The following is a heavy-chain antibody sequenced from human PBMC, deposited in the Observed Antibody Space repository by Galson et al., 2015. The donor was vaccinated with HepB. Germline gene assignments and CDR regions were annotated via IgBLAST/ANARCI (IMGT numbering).Heavy chain of an antibody. CDR1: GFTLSTYA. CDR3: VKVDGGNPDY. Sequence: SLRLSCAASGFTLSTYAMTWVRQAPGKGLEWVSGISGSVDWTYYAGSVKGRFTISRDNSKNTVYLQANSLRVDDTAVYYCVKVDGGNPDYWGQGTLVTVSS. J-gene: IGHJ4*02. V-gene: IGHV3-23*01. D-gene: IGHD4-23*01. CDR2: ISGSVDWT.